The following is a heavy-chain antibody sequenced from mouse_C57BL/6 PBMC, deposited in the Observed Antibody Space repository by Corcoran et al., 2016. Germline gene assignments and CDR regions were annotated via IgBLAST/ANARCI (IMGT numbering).Heavy chain of an antibody. CDR3: ARWFTTVVAHFDY. CDR1: GYTFTDYY. Sequence: EVQLQQSGPELVKPGASVKISCKASGYTFTDYYMNWVKQSHGKSLEWIGDINPNNGGTSYNQKFKGKATLTVDKSSSTAYMELRSLTSEDSAVYYCARWFTTVVAHFDYWGQGTTLTVSS. CDR2: INPNNGGT. V-gene: IGHV1-26*01. D-gene: IGHD1-1*01. J-gene: IGHJ2*01.